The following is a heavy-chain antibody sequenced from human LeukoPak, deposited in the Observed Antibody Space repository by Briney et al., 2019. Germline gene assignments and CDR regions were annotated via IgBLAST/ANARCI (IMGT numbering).Heavy chain of an antibody. D-gene: IGHD2-2*01. CDR2: INPNSGGT. V-gene: IGHV1-2*02. CDR3: ARAGYCDGTRCYGWFDP. Sequence: ASVNVSCKASGYTFIGYYMHGLRQAAAQGLDWMGWINPNSGGTNYAQKLQGRVTMTSDTSISTAYMELSRLRYDDTAVYYCARAGYCDGTRCYGWFDPWGQGTLVTVSS. J-gene: IGHJ5*02. CDR1: GYTFIGYY.